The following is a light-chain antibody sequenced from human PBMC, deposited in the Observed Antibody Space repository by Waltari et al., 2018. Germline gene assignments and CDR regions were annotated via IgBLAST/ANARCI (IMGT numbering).Light chain of an antibody. V-gene: IGLV2-8*01. CDR3: ISYAGSNNLV. CDR2: AVS. Sequence: QSALTQPPSASGSPGQSVTISCTGTSSDVGGYNFVSWYQQHPGKAPKLMIYAVSKRPSGVPGRFSGSKSGNTASLTVSGLQAEDEAVYYCISYAGSNNLVFGGGTKLTVL. CDR1: SSDVGGYNF. J-gene: IGLJ2*01.